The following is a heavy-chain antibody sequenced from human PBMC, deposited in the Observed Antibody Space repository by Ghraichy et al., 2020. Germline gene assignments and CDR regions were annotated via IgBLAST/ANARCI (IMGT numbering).Heavy chain of an antibody. CDR2: IYYSGST. CDR1: GGSISSSSYY. Sequence: TLSLTCTVSGGSISSSSYYWGWIRQPPGKGLEWIGSIYYSGSTYYNPSLKSRVTISVDTSKNQFSLKLSSVTAADTAVYYCAGRYDILTGKGAFDIWGQETMVTVSS. CDR3: AGRYDILTGKGAFDI. J-gene: IGHJ3*02. V-gene: IGHV4-39*07. D-gene: IGHD3-9*01.